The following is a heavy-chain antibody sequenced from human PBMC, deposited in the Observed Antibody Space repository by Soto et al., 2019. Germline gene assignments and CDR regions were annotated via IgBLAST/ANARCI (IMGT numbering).Heavy chain of an antibody. J-gene: IGHJ6*02. V-gene: IGHV1-69*13. CDR1: GGTFSSYA. CDR2: IIPIFGTA. Sequence: SVKVSCKASGGTFSSYAISWVRQAPGQGLEWMGGIIPIFGTANYAQKFQGRVTITADESTSTAYMELSSLRSEDTAVYYCARNEMATPGYYYYGMDVWGQGTTATVSS. CDR3: ARNEMATPGYYYYGMDV. D-gene: IGHD2-15*01.